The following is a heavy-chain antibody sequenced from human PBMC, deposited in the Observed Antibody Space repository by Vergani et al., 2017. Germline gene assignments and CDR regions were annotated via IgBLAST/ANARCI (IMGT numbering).Heavy chain of an antibody. J-gene: IGHJ5*02. CDR1: GDSISSYY. D-gene: IGHD5-18*01. Sequence: QVQLQESGPGLVKPSETLSLTCTVSGDSISSYYWSWIRQPPGKGLEWIGYIYHSGSTNYNPSLMSRVSMSVDTSRTKFSLRMSSVTAGDTAMYYWARVGWNGGKWLGWVDPWGQGTPVTVSS. CDR2: IYHSGST. CDR3: ARVGWNGGKWLGWVDP. V-gene: IGHV4-59*01.